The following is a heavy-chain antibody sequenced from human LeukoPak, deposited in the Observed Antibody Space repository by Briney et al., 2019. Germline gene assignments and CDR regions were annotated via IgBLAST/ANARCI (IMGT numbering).Heavy chain of an antibody. Sequence: GGSLRLSCAASGFTFSSYAMSWVRQAPGKGLVWVSRINSDGSSTSYADSVKGRFTISRDNAKNTLYLQMNSLRAEDTAVYYCAREWNWNYVGSFDYWGQGTLVTVSS. D-gene: IGHD1-7*01. CDR1: GFTFSSYA. CDR2: INSDGSST. J-gene: IGHJ4*02. V-gene: IGHV3-74*01. CDR3: AREWNWNYVGSFDY.